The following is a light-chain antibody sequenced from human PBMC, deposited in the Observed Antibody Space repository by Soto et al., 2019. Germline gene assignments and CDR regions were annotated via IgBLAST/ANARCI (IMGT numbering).Light chain of an antibody. CDR2: GGS. Sequence: IVLTQSPGTLSVSPGARAPLSCRASQSVSSSYLAWYQQKPGQSPRLVIYGGSTRAIGIPARFSGSGSGTDFTLTISRLEPEDFAIYYCQQYGSSQYTFGQGTRVDIK. CDR3: QQYGSSQYT. V-gene: IGKV3-20*01. CDR1: QSVSSSY. J-gene: IGKJ2*01.